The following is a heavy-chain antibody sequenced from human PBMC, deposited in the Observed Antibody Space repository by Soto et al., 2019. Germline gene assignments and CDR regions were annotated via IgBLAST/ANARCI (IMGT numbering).Heavy chain of an antibody. CDR2: VSANNGHT. CDR1: GFTFSNYG. D-gene: IGHD2-8*01. J-gene: IGHJ6*02. V-gene: IGHV1-18*01. CDR3: ARDIESVTAKHFFYYYAMDV. Sequence: ASVKVSCSASGFTFSNYGLNRVRQAPGQGLEWMGWVSANNGHTNYAQNLQGRVSMTTDTSTSTAYMELRGLRFDDTAVYYCARDIESVTAKHFFYYYAMDVWGQGTTVTVSS.